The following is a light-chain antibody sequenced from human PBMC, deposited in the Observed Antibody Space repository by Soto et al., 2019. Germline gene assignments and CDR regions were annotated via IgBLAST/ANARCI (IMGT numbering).Light chain of an antibody. CDR2: DAS. CDR1: QSVSSS. Sequence: EIVLTQSPATLSLSPGEGATLSCRAGQSVSSSLAWYQQKPGQPPRLLIYDASNRATGIPVRFSGSGSGTDLTLTVSNLEPEDLAVYYCQQRSDWVTLGRGTKGEL. V-gene: IGKV3-11*01. J-gene: IGKJ4*01. CDR3: QQRSDWVT.